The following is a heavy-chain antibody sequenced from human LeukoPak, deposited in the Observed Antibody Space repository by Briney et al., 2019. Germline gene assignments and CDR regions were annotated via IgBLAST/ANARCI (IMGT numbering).Heavy chain of an antibody. V-gene: IGHV4-39*01. J-gene: IGHJ5*02. CDR3: ARPVPSRLGWFDP. CDR2: ICYSGST. CDR1: GGSISSSSYY. Sequence: SETLSLTCTVSGGSISSSSYYWGWIRQPPGKGLEWIGSICYSGSTYYNPSLKSRVSISVHTSKNQFSLKLRSVTAADTAVYYCARPVPSRLGWFDPWGQGTLVTVSS. D-gene: IGHD1-1*01.